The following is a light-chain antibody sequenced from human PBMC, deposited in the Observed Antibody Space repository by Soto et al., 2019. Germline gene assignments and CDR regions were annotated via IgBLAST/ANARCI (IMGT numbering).Light chain of an antibody. J-gene: IGLJ2*01. CDR1: SSNIGSNT. Sequence: QSVLTQPPSASGTPGQRVTISCSGSSSNIGSNTVNWYQQRPGTAPKLLSYSNNQRPSGVPDRFSGSKSGTSASLAISGLQSEDEADYYCAAWDDSLNVVVFGGGTKLTVL. CDR3: AAWDDSLNVVV. CDR2: SNN. V-gene: IGLV1-44*01.